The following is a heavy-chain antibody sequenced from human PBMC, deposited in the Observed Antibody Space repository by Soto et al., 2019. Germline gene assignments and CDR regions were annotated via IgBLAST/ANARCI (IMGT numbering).Heavy chain of an antibody. V-gene: IGHV3-33*01. J-gene: IGHJ3*02. CDR3: ARAGNSGSYYGLGAFDI. Sequence: LRLSCAASGFTFSSYGMHWVRQAPGKGLEWVAVIWYDGSNKYYADSVKGRFTISRDNSKNTLYLQMNSLRAEDTAVYYCARAGNSGSYYGLGAFDIWGQGTMVTVSS. CDR1: GFTFSSYG. D-gene: IGHD1-26*01. CDR2: IWYDGSNK.